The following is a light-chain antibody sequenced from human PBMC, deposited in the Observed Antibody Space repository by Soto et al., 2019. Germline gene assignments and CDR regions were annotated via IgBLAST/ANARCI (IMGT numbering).Light chain of an antibody. CDR1: SSDVGGYNR. J-gene: IGLJ1*01. CDR3: TSYTAITGSTLDV. V-gene: IGLV2-14*01. CDR2: AVT. Sequence: QSALAQPASVSGSPGQSITISCTGTSSDVGGYNRVSWYQQYPGKAPKLIIYAVTNRPSEVSNRFSGSKSGNTASLTISGLQAADEADYYCTSYTAITGSTLDVFGTGTKLTVL.